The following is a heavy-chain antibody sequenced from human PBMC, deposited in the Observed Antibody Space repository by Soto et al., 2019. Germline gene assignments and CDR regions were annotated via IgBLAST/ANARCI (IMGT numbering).Heavy chain of an antibody. CDR3: ERDYRDYLSY. Sequence: SETLSLTCAVYGGSFRGYYWSWIRQPPGKGLEWIGEINHSGSTNYNPSLKSRVTISVDTSKNQFSLKLSSVTAADTAVYDCERDYRDYLSYSARGTLAPVSA. J-gene: IGHJ4*02. D-gene: IGHD4-17*01. V-gene: IGHV4-34*01. CDR2: INHSGST. CDR1: GGSFRGYY.